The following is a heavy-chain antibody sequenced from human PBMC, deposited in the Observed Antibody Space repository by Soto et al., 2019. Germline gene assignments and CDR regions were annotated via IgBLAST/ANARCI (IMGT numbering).Heavy chain of an antibody. CDR3: TRDYYGSGSYLNY. CDR2: INPNSGGT. J-gene: IGHJ4*02. CDR1: GYTFTGHY. D-gene: IGHD3-10*01. V-gene: IGHV1-2*04. Sequence: ASVKVSCKASGYTFTGHYTHWVRQAPGQGLEWMGWINPNSGGTKYAQKFQGWVTMTRDTSISTAYMELNRLRSDDTAVYYCTRDYYGSGSYLNYWGQGTPVTVSS.